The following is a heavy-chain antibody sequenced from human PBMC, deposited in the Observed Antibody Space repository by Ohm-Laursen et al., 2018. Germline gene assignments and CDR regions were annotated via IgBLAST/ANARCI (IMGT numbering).Heavy chain of an antibody. V-gene: IGHV1-18*01. J-gene: IGHJ4*02. D-gene: IGHD6-19*01. CDR2: ISTYDGKT. CDR1: GYTFNHYG. Sequence: ASVKVSCKTSGYTFNHYGISWVRQAPGQGLEWMGWISTYDGKTQFGQKFQGRVTMNTDMSTSTAYMELSSLRSEDTAVYYCARKGSTGSGWSAFDYWGQGTLVTVSS. CDR3: ARKGSTGSGWSAFDY.